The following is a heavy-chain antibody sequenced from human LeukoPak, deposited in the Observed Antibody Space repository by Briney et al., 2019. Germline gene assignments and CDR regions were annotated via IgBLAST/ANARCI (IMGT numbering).Heavy chain of an antibody. V-gene: IGHV1-69*05. Sequence: SVKVSCKASGYTFTSYDINWVRQATGQGLEWMGWIIPIFGTANYAQKFQGRVTITTDESTSTAYMELSSLRSEDTAVYYCARELTDYYDSSGYYSAFDIWGQGTMVTVSS. D-gene: IGHD3-22*01. CDR3: ARELTDYYDSSGYYSAFDI. J-gene: IGHJ3*02. CDR2: IIPIFGTA. CDR1: GYTFTSYD.